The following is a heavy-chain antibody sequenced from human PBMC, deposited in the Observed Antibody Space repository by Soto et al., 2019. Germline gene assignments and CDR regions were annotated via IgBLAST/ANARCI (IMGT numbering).Heavy chain of an antibody. CDR3: ASPVAGIRNWYFDL. J-gene: IGHJ2*01. CDR1: GGSISSSSYY. V-gene: IGHV4-39*01. CDR2: IYYSGST. Sequence: QLQLQESGPGLVKPSETLSLTCTVSGGSISSSSYYWGWIRQPPGKGLEWIGSIYYSGSTYYNPSLKSRVTISVDTSKNQFSLKLSSVTAADTAVYYCASPVAGIRNWYFDLWGRGILVTVSS. D-gene: IGHD6-19*01.